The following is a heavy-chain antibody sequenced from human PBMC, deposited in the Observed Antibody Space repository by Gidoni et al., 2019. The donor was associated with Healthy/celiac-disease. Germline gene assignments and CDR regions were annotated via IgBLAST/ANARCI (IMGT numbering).Heavy chain of an antibody. Sequence: EVKLVESGGGLVKPGGSLRLRCAASGLTFSSDSMNWVRQAPGKGLAWVSSISSSSSYIYYADSVKGRFTISRDNAKNSLYLQMNSLRAEDTAVYYCARDFGICGGDCYSDYWGQGTLVTVSS. CDR2: ISSSSSYI. CDR3: ARDFGICGGDCYSDY. V-gene: IGHV3-21*01. CDR1: GLTFSSDS. J-gene: IGHJ4*02. D-gene: IGHD2-21*01.